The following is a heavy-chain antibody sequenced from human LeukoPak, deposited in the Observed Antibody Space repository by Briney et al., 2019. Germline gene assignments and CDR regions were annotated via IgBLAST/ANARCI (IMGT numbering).Heavy chain of an antibody. CDR1: GFTFSDYY. J-gene: IGHJ4*02. D-gene: IGHD1-26*01. V-gene: IGHV3-7*01. CDR3: ARDKIVGATHFDS. Sequence: GGSLRLSCAASGFTFSDYYMSWIRQAPGKGLEWVANMRQDGGEIYYVDSVKGRFTISRDNAKNSLHLEMNSLRAEDTAVYYCARDKIVGATHFDSWGQGTLVTVSS. CDR2: MRQDGGEI.